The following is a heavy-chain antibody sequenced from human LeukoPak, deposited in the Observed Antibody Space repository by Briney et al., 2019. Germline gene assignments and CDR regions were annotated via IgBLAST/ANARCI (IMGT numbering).Heavy chain of an antibody. D-gene: IGHD1-26*01. Sequence: QPGGSLRLSCAASGSTFSSYWMSWVRQAPGKGLEWVANIKQDGSEKYYVDSVKGRFTISRDNAKNSLYLQMNSLRAEDTAVYYCARDNGGATPHFDYWGQGTLVTVSS. J-gene: IGHJ4*02. CDR1: GSTFSSYW. CDR2: IKQDGSEK. CDR3: ARDNGGATPHFDY. V-gene: IGHV3-7*01.